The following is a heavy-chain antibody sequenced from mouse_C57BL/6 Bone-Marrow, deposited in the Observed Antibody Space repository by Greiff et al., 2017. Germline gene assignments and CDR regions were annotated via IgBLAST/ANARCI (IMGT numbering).Heavy chain of an antibody. Sequence: EVQLVESGGDLVKPGGSLKLSCAASGFTFSSYGLSWVRQTPDKRLAWVATISSGGSYTYYPDSVKGRFTISRDNAKNTLYLQMSSLKSEDTAMYYCARHGHYYGSSYPFAYWGQGTLVTVSA. D-gene: IGHD1-1*01. CDR2: ISSGGSYT. CDR3: ARHGHYYGSSYPFAY. V-gene: IGHV5-6*01. CDR1: GFTFSSYG. J-gene: IGHJ3*01.